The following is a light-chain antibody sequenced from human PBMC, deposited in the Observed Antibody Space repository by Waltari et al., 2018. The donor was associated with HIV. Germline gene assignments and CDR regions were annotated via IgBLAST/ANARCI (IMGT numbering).Light chain of an antibody. J-gene: IGKJ5*01. V-gene: IGKV2D-29*02. Sequence: DIVMTKTPLSLSVTPGQPASLSCKSRQRLLHSDGKTYLYWYLKKPGQSPHLLIYEVSYRFSGVPDRFGGSGSGTHFTLKIGRVEAEDVGVYYCMQSIQLPITFGQGTRLEIK. CDR1: QRLLHSDGKTY. CDR3: MQSIQLPIT. CDR2: EVS.